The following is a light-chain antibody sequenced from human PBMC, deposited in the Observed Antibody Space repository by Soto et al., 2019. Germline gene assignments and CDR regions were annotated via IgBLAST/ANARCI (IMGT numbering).Light chain of an antibody. CDR2: STS. V-gene: IGKV3-20*01. CDR1: QRISISY. J-gene: IGKJ1*01. Sequence: EIVLTQSPDTLSLSPGERATLSCRASQRISISYLAWYQQQPGQAPRLLIHSTSTRATGIPDRFSGSGSGTEFTLNISKLEPGDFAVYYCQQYGGSSWTFGQGTKVEI. CDR3: QQYGGSSWT.